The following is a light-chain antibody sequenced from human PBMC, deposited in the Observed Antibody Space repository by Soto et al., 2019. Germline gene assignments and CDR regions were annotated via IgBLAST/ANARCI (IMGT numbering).Light chain of an antibody. Sequence: QPVLTQSPSASGSLGASVKLTCTLSSDYSTYAIAWHQQQSEKGPRFLMKINYDGTHSKGDGFFDRFSGSSSGAERHLTISSLQSEDEADYYCQILGTGIQVFGGGTKLTVL. CDR1: SDYSTYA. V-gene: IGLV4-69*01. CDR3: QILGTGIQV. CDR2: INYDGTH. J-gene: IGLJ3*02.